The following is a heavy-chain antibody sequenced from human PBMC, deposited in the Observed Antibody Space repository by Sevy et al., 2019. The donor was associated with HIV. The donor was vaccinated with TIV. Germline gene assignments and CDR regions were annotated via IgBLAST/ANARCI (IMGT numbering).Heavy chain of an antibody. CDR1: GFTVNSNY. CDR2: IYSGGST. D-gene: IGHD6-19*01. J-gene: IGHJ4*02. CDR3: ARDSVAVAGTDY. V-gene: IGHV3-53*01. Sequence: GGSLRLSCVASGFTVNSNYMTWVRQAPGKGLEWVSVIYSGGSTYYADSVKGRFTISRDNSKNTLYLQMSSLRAEDTAVYYCARDSVAVAGTDYWGQGTLVTVSS.